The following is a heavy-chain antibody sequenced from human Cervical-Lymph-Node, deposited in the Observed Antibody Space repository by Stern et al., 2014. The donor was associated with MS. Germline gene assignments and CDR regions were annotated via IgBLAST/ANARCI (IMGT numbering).Heavy chain of an antibody. CDR1: GFTFSSSG. D-gene: IGHD4-23*01. CDR3: AREGGNTAEYFQH. Sequence: VQLVESGGGVVQPGRSLRLSCAASGFTFSSSGMHWVRQAPGKGLEWLAIIWYDGSNRYYADSVKGRFTISRDNSRNTLYLQMNSLRADDTAVYYCAREGGNTAEYFQHWGKGTLVTVSS. V-gene: IGHV3-33*01. J-gene: IGHJ1*01. CDR2: IWYDGSNR.